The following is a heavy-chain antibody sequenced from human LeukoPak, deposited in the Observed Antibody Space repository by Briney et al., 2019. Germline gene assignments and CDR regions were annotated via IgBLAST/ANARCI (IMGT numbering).Heavy chain of an antibody. CDR1: RFTFSSYA. V-gene: IGHV3-23*01. Sequence: GGSLRLSCAASRFTFSSYAMSWVRQAPGKGLEWVSAISGSGGSTYYADSVKGRFTISRDNSRDTLYLQMNSLRAEDTAVYYCAEGYYDYVWGSYYFDYWGQGTLVTVSS. CDR3: AEGYYDYVWGSYYFDY. J-gene: IGHJ4*02. D-gene: IGHD3-16*01. CDR2: ISGSGGST.